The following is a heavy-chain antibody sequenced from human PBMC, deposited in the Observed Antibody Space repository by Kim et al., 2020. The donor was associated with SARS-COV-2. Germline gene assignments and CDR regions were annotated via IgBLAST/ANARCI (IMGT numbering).Heavy chain of an antibody. CDR3: ARPGPLGYYGMDV. CDR1: GGSISSSSYY. V-gene: IGHV4-39*01. J-gene: IGHJ6*02. Sequence: SETLSLTCTVSGGSISSSSYYWGWIRQPPGKGLVWIGSIYYSGSTYSNPSLKSRVTISVDTYKNQFSLKLSSVTAADTAVYYCARPGPLGYYGMDVWGQGTTVTVSS. CDR2: IYYSGST.